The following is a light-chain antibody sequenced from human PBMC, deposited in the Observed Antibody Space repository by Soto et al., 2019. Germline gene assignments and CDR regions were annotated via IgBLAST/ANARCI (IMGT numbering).Light chain of an antibody. CDR3: QQYNSYSWT. J-gene: IGKJ1*01. CDR2: DAS. V-gene: IGKV1-5*01. CDR1: QSISNW. Sequence: DIQITQSPFTLSASIGDRVTIPCRASQSISNWLAWYQQKPGKAPKLLIYDASSLESGVPSRFSGSGSGTEFTLTISSLQPDDFATYYCQQYNSYSWTFGQGTKVDIK.